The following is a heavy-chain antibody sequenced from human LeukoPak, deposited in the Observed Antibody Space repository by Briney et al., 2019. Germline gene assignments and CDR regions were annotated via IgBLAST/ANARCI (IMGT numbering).Heavy chain of an antibody. D-gene: IGHD6-13*01. Sequence: GGSLRLSCAASGFTFSSYAMSWVRQAPGKGLEWVSDISGSGYSTYYADSVKGRFTISRDNSKNTLYLEMNSLRAEDTAVYYCAKDGGSSWYYYMDVWGKGTTVTVSS. CDR2: ISGSGYST. J-gene: IGHJ6*03. CDR1: GFTFSSYA. CDR3: AKDGGSSWYYYMDV. V-gene: IGHV3-23*01.